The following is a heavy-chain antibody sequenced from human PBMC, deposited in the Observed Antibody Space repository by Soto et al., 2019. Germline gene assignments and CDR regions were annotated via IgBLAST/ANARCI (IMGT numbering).Heavy chain of an antibody. V-gene: IGHV3-13*01. Sequence: EVQLVESGGGLVQPGGSLKLSCVASGFSISSSDMHWVRQVMGKGLEWVSTLGTSGDTFYSGSVKGRFTISREDANNSIHLQMNNLRAEDSAVYYCTRDRQIYRFYYDGMDVWGQGTAITVSS. CDR1: GFSISSSD. CDR2: LGTSGDT. D-gene: IGHD3-3*01. CDR3: TRDRQIYRFYYDGMDV. J-gene: IGHJ6*02.